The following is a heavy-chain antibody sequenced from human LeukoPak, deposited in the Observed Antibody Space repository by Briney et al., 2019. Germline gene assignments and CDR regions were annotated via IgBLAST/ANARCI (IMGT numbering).Heavy chain of an antibody. CDR1: GGSISSSSYY. J-gene: IGHJ4*02. Sequence: SETLSLTCTVSGGSISSSSYYWGWICQPPGKGLEWIGSIYYSGSTYYNPSLKSRVTISVDTSKNQFPLKLSSVTAADTAVYYCAIASSGWYFPLDYWGQGTLVTVSS. D-gene: IGHD6-19*01. CDR3: AIASSGWYFPLDY. CDR2: IYYSGST. V-gene: IGHV4-39*01.